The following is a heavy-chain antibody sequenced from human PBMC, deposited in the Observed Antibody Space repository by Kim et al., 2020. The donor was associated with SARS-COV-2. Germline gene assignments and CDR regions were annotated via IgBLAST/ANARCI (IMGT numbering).Heavy chain of an antibody. Sequence: LETLSLTCTVSGGSISSSSYYWGWIRQPPGKGLEWIGSIYYSGSTYYNPSLKSRVTISVDTSKKQFSLKLRSVTAADTAVYYCARHDPQWLLFENYFDYWGQGTLVTVSS. D-gene: IGHD5-12*01. V-gene: IGHV4-39*01. CDR1: GGSISSSSYY. CDR3: ARHDPQWLLFENYFDY. J-gene: IGHJ4*02. CDR2: IYYSGST.